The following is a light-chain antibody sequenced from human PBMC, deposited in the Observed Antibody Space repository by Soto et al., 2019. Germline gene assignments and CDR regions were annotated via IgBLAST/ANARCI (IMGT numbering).Light chain of an antibody. CDR3: CSFAGSPYV. Sequence: QSVLTQPRSVSGSPGQSVIISCTGTSSDVGGYNYVSWYQQHPGKAPKLMTYDVTKRPSGVPDRFSGSKSGNTASLTISGLQAEDEADYYCCSFAGSPYVFGTGTKLTVL. CDR2: DVT. CDR1: SSDVGGYNY. V-gene: IGLV2-11*01. J-gene: IGLJ1*01.